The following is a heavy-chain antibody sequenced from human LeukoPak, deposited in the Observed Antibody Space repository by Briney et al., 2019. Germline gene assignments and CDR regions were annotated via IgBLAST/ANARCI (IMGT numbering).Heavy chain of an antibody. V-gene: IGHV4-39*01. Sequence: SETLSLTXTVSGGSISSSSYYWGWIRQPPGKGLEWIGSIYYSGSTYYNPSLKSRVTISVDTSKNQFSLKLSSVTAADTAVYYCARQWADFWSGYYLVFDYWGQGTLVTVSS. CDR1: GGSISSSSYY. J-gene: IGHJ4*02. D-gene: IGHD3-3*01. CDR3: ARQWADFWSGYYLVFDY. CDR2: IYYSGST.